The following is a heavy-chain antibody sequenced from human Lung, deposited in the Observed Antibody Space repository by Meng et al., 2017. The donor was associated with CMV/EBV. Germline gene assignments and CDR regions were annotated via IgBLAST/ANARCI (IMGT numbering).Heavy chain of an antibody. J-gene: IGHJ1*01. Sequence: QVQVRGAGPPPVKPAETLSLTCAGSGDSITNHNWWAWVRQPPGKGLEWIGEIPHRGSSAYNPSLKSRVSMSIDKSKNQFSLKLTSVTAADTAVYHCLRRSGGSVWGQGTLVTVSS. CDR3: LRRSGGSV. CDR1: GDSITNHNW. CDR2: IPHRGSS. D-gene: IGHD3-10*01. V-gene: IGHV4-4*02.